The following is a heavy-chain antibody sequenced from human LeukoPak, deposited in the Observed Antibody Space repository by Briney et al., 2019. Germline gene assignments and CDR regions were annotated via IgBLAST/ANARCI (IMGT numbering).Heavy chain of an antibody. V-gene: IGHV4-34*01. CDR1: GGSFSGYY. D-gene: IGHD6-6*01. CDR2: INHSGST. J-gene: IGHJ6*02. CDR3: AKDQDSSSNLWGPSKDYGMDV. Sequence: PSETLSLTCAVYGGSFSGYYWSWIRQPPGKGLEWIGEINHSGSTNYNPSLKSRVTISVDTSKNQFSLKLSFVTAADTAVYYCAKDQDSSSNLWGPSKDYGMDVWGQGTTVTVSS.